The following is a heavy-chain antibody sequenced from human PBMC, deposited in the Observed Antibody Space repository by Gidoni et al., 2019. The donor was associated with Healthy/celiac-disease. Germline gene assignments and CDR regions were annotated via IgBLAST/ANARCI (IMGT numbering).Heavy chain of an antibody. CDR3: ARGSVGATDYFDY. Sequence: QVQLQQWGAGLLKPSETLSLTCAVYGGSFSGYYWSWIRQPPGKGLEWIGDINHSGSTNYNPSLKSRVTISVDTSKNQFSLKLSSVTAADTAVYYCARGSVGATDYFDYWGQGTLVTVSS. D-gene: IGHD1-26*01. CDR2: INHSGST. CDR1: GGSFSGYY. J-gene: IGHJ4*02. V-gene: IGHV4-34*01.